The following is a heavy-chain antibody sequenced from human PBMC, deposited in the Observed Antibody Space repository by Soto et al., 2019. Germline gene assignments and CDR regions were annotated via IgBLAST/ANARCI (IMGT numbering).Heavy chain of an antibody. CDR1: AGSISSNSW. V-gene: IGHV4-4*02. J-gene: IGHJ4*02. CDR3: ARRGDGPGSLDY. D-gene: IGHD3-10*01. Sequence: TSETLSLTCAVSAGSISSNSWWIWVRQPPGKGLEWIGEIYHSGSTTYSPSLKSPVTISVDESKNQFSLKLSSVTAADTAVYYCARRGDGPGSLDYWGRGTLVTVSS. CDR2: IYHSGST.